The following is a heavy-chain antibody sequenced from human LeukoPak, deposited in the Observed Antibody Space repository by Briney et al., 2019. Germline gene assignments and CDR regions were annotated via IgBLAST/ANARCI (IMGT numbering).Heavy chain of an antibody. Sequence: GGSLRLSCAASGFTFSSYAMHWVRQAPGKGLEWVAVISYDGSNKYYADSVKGRFTISRDNSKNTLYLQMNSLRAEYTAVYYCARLSLTNYYDSSGDYWGQGTLVTVSS. CDR1: GFTFSSYA. CDR2: ISYDGSNK. V-gene: IGHV3-30-3*01. CDR3: ARLSLTNYYDSSGDY. D-gene: IGHD3-22*01. J-gene: IGHJ4*02.